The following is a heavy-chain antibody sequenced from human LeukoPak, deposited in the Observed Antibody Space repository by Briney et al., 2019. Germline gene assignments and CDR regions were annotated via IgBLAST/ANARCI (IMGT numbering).Heavy chain of an antibody. D-gene: IGHD6-19*01. V-gene: IGHV1-69*04. CDR3: ARVRYSSGWRTLDY. Sequence: SVKVSCKASGGTFSSYAISWVRQAPGQGLEWMGRIIPILGIANYAQKFQGRVTITADKSTSTAYMELSSLRSEDTAVYYCARVRYSSGWRTLDYWGQGTLVTVSS. CDR1: GGTFSSYA. CDR2: IIPILGIA. J-gene: IGHJ4*02.